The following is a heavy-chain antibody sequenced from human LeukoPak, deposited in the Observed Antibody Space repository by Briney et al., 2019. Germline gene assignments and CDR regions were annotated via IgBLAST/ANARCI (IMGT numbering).Heavy chain of an antibody. D-gene: IGHD3-10*01. Sequence: GGSLRLSCTASGFTFGTFWMHWVRQAPGRGLVWVSRINTDGSDTTYADSVKGRFTISRDNAKNSLYLQMNSLRAEDTAVYYCARDGQYGSGSYGAFDIWGQGTMVTVSS. V-gene: IGHV3-74*01. CDR3: ARDGQYGSGSYGAFDI. CDR1: GFTFGTFW. J-gene: IGHJ3*02. CDR2: INTDGSDT.